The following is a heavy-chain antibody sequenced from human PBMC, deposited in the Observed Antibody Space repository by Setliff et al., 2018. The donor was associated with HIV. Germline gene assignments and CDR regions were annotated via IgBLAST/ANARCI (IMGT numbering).Heavy chain of an antibody. Sequence: ASVKVSCKTFGYRFTDFYVNWVRQAPGQGLEWMGWINPKSGATKNAQKFQGRVTMTRDTSISTVYMELSSLRSDDTALYFCARRAEDLAINPPSFDYYFDYWGQGTPVTVSA. CDR1: GYRFTDFY. J-gene: IGHJ4*02. D-gene: IGHD3-9*01. V-gene: IGHV1-2*02. CDR2: INPKSGAT. CDR3: ARRAEDLAINPPSFDYYFDY.